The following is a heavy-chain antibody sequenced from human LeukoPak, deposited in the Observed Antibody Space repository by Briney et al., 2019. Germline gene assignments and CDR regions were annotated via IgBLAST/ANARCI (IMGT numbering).Heavy chain of an antibody. CDR3: AREGVRNYYYYMDV. CDR2: INHSGST. CDR1: GFTFSSYA. Sequence: GSLRLSCAASGFTFSSYAMSWVRQPPGKGLEWIGEINHSGSTNYNPSLKSRVTISVDTSKNQFSLKLSSVTAADTAVYYCAREGVRNYYYYMDVWGKGTTVTISS. D-gene: IGHD4-23*01. V-gene: IGHV4-34*01. J-gene: IGHJ6*03.